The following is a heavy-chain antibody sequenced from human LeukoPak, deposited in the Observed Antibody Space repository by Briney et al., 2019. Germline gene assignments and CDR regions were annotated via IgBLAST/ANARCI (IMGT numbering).Heavy chain of an antibody. V-gene: IGHV3-66*01. CDR3: AKCRYYYGSGSYRDY. CDR1: GFTVSRTY. D-gene: IGHD3-10*01. Sequence: PGGSLRLSCAALGFTVSRTYMRWVRQAPGKGLEWVSVIYVGGDIYYADSVRGRFAISRDNSKNTLYLQMNSLRAEDTAVYYCAKCRYYYGSGSYRDYWGQGTLVTVSS. J-gene: IGHJ4*02. CDR2: IYVGGDI.